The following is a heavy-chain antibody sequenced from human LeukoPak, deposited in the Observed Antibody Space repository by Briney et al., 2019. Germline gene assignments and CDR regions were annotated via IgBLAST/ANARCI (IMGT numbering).Heavy chain of an antibody. CDR1: GGSISSYY. V-gene: IGHV4-4*07. Sequence: PSETLSLTCTVSGGSISSYYWSWIRQPAGKGLEWIGRIYTSGSTNYNPSLKSRVTMSVDTSKNQFSLKLNSVTAADTAVYYCARVLHAAAGTAYYYMDVWGKGTTVTVSS. J-gene: IGHJ6*03. CDR2: IYTSGST. D-gene: IGHD6-13*01. CDR3: ARVLHAAAGTAYYYMDV.